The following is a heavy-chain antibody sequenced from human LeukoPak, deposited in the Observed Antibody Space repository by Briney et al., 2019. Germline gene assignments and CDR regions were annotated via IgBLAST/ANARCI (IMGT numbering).Heavy chain of an antibody. J-gene: IGHJ2*01. D-gene: IGHD2-15*01. V-gene: IGHV4-4*07. CDR3: ARQRAPGGTVLWYFDI. Sequence: SETLSPTCTVSGXSIISNYWSWIRQPAGKGLEWIGRMYSSGSTDYSPSLKSRVTMSVDTSKNQFSLKLSSVTAADTAVYYCARQRAPGGTVLWYFDIWGRGKLVTVSS. CDR1: GXSIISNY. CDR2: MYSSGST.